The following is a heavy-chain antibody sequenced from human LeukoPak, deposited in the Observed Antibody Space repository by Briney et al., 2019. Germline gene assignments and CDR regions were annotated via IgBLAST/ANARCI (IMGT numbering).Heavy chain of an antibody. CDR3: ARSRISAPVDY. D-gene: IGHD6-6*01. CDR2: INPNSGGT. J-gene: IGHJ4*02. CDR1: GYTFTGYY. Sequence: ASVKVSCKASGYTFTGYYMHWVRQAPGQGLEWMGWINPNSGGTNYAQKFQGRVTMTRDTSISTGFMELKSLGPDDTAVYYCARSRISAPVDYWGQGTLVTVSS. V-gene: IGHV1-2*02.